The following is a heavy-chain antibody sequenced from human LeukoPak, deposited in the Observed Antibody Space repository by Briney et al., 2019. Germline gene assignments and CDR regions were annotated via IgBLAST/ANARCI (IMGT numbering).Heavy chain of an antibody. CDR2: IYYTGNT. J-gene: IGHJ3*02. V-gene: IGHV4-38-2*02. CDR1: GDSITGYY. CDR3: ARARSSYGYGDAFDI. Sequence: SETLSLTCTVSGDSITGYYWGWIRQPPGKGLEWIGNIYYTGNTYYNASLKSRVTISVDTSKNQFSLKLTSVTAADTAVYYCARARSSYGYGDAFDIWGQGTMVTVSS. D-gene: IGHD5-18*01.